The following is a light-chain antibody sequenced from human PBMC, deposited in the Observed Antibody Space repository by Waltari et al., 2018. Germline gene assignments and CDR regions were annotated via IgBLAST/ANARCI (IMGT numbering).Light chain of an antibody. V-gene: IGKV3-11*01. CDR1: QSISSQ. CDR3: QLRGHWPMYT. J-gene: IGKJ2*01. CDR2: VAS. Sequence: IVLTQSPATLSLSPGDRATLSCTASQSISSQLAWYQQRPGQAPRILIYVASNRAAGIPARFSGSGSGTDFSLTISSLEPEDFVVYYCQLRGHWPMYTFGQGTKLEIK.